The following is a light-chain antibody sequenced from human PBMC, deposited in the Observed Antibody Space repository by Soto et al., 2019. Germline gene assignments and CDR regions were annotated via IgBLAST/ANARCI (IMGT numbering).Light chain of an antibody. J-gene: IGKJ3*01. CDR3: QHYGTSAL. Sequence: EIVLTQSPGTLFLSPGERATLSCRAGQSVSDSYLAWYQQKPGQAPRLLIYASSRATGIPDRFSGSGSGTDFTLTISRLEPEDFAVYYWQHYGTSALFGPGTKVDI. V-gene: IGKV3-20*01. CDR2: AS. CDR1: QSVSDSY.